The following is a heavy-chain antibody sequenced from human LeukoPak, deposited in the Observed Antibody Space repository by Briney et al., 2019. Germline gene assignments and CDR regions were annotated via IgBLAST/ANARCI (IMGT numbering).Heavy chain of an antibody. CDR2: VSTSNGDT. CDR3: ARVSDTSMVTPGFDS. Sequence: ASVKVSRKTSGYNFNRYTITWVRQAPGQGLEWMGWVSTSNGDTSYADKFQGRVTMTTETVTKTVYMELRRLRSGDTAMYFCARVSDTSMVTPGFDSWGQGTLVTVSS. V-gene: IGHV1-18*01. J-gene: IGHJ4*02. CDR1: GYNFNRYT. D-gene: IGHD5-18*01.